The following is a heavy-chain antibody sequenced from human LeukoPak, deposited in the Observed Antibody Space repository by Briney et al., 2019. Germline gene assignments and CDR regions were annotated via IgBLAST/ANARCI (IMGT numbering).Heavy chain of an antibody. Sequence: ASVKVSCKASGYTFTSYYMHWVRQAPGQGLEWMGIINPSGGSTSYAQRFQGRVTMTRDMSTSTVYMELSSLRSEDTAVYCCARARSSTSNWFDPWGQGTLVTVSS. V-gene: IGHV1-46*01. D-gene: IGHD2-2*01. CDR3: ARARSSTSNWFDP. J-gene: IGHJ5*02. CDR2: INPSGGST. CDR1: GYTFTSYY.